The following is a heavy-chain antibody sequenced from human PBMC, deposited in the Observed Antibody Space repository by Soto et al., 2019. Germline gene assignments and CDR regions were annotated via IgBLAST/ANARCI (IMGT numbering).Heavy chain of an antibody. V-gene: IGHV3-30*04. D-gene: IGHD6-6*01. Sequence: QVQLVESGGGVVQPGRSLRLSCAASGFTFSSYAMHWVRQAPGKGLEWVAVISYDGSNKYYADSVKGRFTISRDNSKNTLYLQMNSLRAEDTAVYYCAKDGQSSSSFDYWGQGTLVTVSS. CDR3: AKDGQSSSSFDY. J-gene: IGHJ4*02. CDR2: ISYDGSNK. CDR1: GFTFSSYA.